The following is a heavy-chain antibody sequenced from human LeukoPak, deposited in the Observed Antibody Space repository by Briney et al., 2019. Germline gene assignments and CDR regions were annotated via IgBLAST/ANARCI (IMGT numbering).Heavy chain of an antibody. CDR1: GFTFSSYN. Sequence: GGSLRLSCAASGFTFSSYNMNWFRQAPGKGLEWVSYISSSSSTIYYADSVKGRFTISRDNAENSLYLQMNSLRAEDTAVYYCARRGHPMAAYYYGMDVWGQGTTVTVSS. CDR2: ISSSSSTI. V-gene: IGHV3-48*04. J-gene: IGHJ6*02. CDR3: ARRGHPMAAYYYGMDV. D-gene: IGHD2-8*01.